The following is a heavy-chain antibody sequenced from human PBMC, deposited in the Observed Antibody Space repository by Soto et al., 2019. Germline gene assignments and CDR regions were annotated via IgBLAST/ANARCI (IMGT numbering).Heavy chain of an antibody. J-gene: IGHJ4*02. CDR3: AKDACSGGSCYYFDY. D-gene: IGHD2-15*01. CDR2: ISYDGVNK. CDR1: GFTFGSYG. Sequence: GSLRLSCAASGFTFGSYGIHWVRQAPGKGLEWVALISYDGVNKYYADSVKGRFTISRDNSKNTLYLQMNSLRAEDTAVYYCAKDACSGGSCYYFDYWGQGTLVTVSS. V-gene: IGHV3-30*18.